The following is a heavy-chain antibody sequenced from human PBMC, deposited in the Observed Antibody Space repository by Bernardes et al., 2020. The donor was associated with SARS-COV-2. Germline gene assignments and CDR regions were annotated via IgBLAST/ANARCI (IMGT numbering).Heavy chain of an antibody. CDR1: GGSISSYY. Sequence: SETLSLTCTVSGGSISSYYWSWIRQPPGKGLEWIGYIYYIGSTNYNPSLKSRVTISVDTSKNQFSLKLSSVTAADTAVYYCAISSGYCTNGVCSSPYGMDVWGQGTTVTVSS. D-gene: IGHD2-8*01. J-gene: IGHJ6*02. V-gene: IGHV4-59*01. CDR3: AISSGYCTNGVCSSPYGMDV. CDR2: IYYIGST.